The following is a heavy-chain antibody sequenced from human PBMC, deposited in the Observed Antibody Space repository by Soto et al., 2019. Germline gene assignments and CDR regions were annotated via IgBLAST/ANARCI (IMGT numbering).Heavy chain of an antibody. CDR3: ARDGPQGAAAGVYYFDY. J-gene: IGHJ4*02. Sequence: SETLSLTCSVSAGSISNGGTYWSWIRQHPGMGLEWIGYIYYLGSTYYHPSLKGRVTISLDTSKNQFSLKLSSVTAADTAVYYCARDGPQGAAAGVYYFDYWGQGTLVTVSS. V-gene: IGHV4-31*03. CDR1: AGSISNGGTY. D-gene: IGHD6-13*01. CDR2: IYYLGST.